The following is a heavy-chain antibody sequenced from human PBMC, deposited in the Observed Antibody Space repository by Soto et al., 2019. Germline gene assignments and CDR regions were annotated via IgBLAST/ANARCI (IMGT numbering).Heavy chain of an antibody. Sequence: QVQLVQSGAEVKKPGASVKVSCKASGYTFTSYGISWVRQAPGQVLEWMGWISAYNGNTNYAQKLQGRVTMTTDTSTSTAYMELRSLRSDDTAVYYCAGDIVGLITTKYYYGMDVWGQGTTVTVSS. CDR1: GYTFTSYG. V-gene: IGHV1-18*01. J-gene: IGHJ6*02. D-gene: IGHD1-1*01. CDR3: AGDIVGLITTKYYYGMDV. CDR2: ISAYNGNT.